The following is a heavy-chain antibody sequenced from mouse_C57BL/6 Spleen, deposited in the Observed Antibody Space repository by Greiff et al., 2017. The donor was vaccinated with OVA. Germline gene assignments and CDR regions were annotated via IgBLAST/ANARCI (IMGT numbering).Heavy chain of an antibody. CDR1: GFTFSSYG. Sequence: EVKLQESGGDLVKPGGSLKLSCAASGFTFSSYGMSWVRQTPDKRLEWVATISSGGSYTYYPDSVKGRFTISRDNAKNTLYLQMSSLKSEDTAMYYCARQDGYYLDYWGQGTTLTVSS. CDR3: ARQDGYYLDY. V-gene: IGHV5-6*01. D-gene: IGHD2-3*01. J-gene: IGHJ2*01. CDR2: ISSGGSYT.